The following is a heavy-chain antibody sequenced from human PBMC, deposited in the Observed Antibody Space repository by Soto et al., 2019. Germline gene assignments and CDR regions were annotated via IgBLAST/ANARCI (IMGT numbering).Heavy chain of an antibody. CDR3: VCAPSFWSVDYGDY. CDR2: ISSSSNTI. D-gene: IGHD3-3*01. CDR1: GFTFSSYD. Sequence: EVQLVESGGGLVQPGGSRRLSCAASGFTFSSYDMNWVRRAPGKGLEWVAYISSSSNTIYYAYSMKCRLTISRDNAKNPLFLQITRLRAEDTAVYYCVCAPSFWSVDYGDYWGQGTLVTGSS. V-gene: IGHV3-48*01. J-gene: IGHJ4*02.